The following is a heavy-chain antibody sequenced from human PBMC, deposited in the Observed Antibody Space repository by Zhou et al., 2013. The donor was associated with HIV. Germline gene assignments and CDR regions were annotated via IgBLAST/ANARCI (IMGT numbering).Heavy chain of an antibody. V-gene: IGHV1-18*01. CDR3: ARERRGDIVVVPAAKLENWFDP. CDR2: TNIYNDT. D-gene: IGHD2-2*01. CDR1: GYTFTSYG. Sequence: QPQLVQSGVEVKKPGASVKVSCKASGYTFTSYGISWVRQAPGQGLEWMGWTNIYNDTNYAQKFQGRVTMTRDTSISTAYMELSRLRSDDTAVYYCARERRGDIVVVPAAKLENWFDPWGQGTLVTVSS. J-gene: IGHJ5*02.